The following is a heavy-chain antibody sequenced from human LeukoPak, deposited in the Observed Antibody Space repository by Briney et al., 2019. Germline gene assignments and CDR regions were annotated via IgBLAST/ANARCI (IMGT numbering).Heavy chain of an antibody. CDR2: IYYSGST. Sequence: RSSETLSLTCTVSGGSISSYYWSWIRQPPGKGLEWIGYIYYSGSTNYNPSLKSRVTISVDTSKNQFSLKLSSVTAADTAVYYCARHGGSGSYYTYYYYGMDVWGQGTTVTVSS. D-gene: IGHD3-10*01. J-gene: IGHJ6*02. CDR1: GGSISSYY. CDR3: ARHGGSGSYYTYYYYGMDV. V-gene: IGHV4-59*08.